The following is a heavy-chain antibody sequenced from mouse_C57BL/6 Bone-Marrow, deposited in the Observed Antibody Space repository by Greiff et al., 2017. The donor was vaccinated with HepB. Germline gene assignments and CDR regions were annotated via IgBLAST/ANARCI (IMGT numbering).Heavy chain of an antibody. CDR3: ARGGTYDGSSYAMDY. V-gene: IGHV1-19*01. Sequence: DVKLQESGPVLVKPGASVKMSCKASGYTFTDYYMNWVKQSHGKSLEWIGVINPYNGGTSYNQKFKGKATLTGDKSSSTAYMELNSLTSEDSAVYYCARGGTYDGSSYAMDYWGQGTSVTVSS. D-gene: IGHD1-1*01. CDR2: INPYNGGT. CDR1: GYTFTDYY. J-gene: IGHJ4*01.